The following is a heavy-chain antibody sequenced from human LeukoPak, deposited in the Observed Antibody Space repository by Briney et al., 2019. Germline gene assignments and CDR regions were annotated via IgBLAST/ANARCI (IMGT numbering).Heavy chain of an antibody. CDR1: GYSFTSYW. Sequence: KRGESLKISCKASGYSFTSYWIGWVRQMPGKGLEWMGIIYPGDSDTMYSPSFQGQVTISADKSITTAYLQWSSLKASDTAMYYCVRHLSGSYCGVRYWGQGTLVTVSS. CDR2: IYPGDSDT. CDR3: VRHLSGSYCGVRY. D-gene: IGHD1-26*01. J-gene: IGHJ4*02. V-gene: IGHV5-51*01.